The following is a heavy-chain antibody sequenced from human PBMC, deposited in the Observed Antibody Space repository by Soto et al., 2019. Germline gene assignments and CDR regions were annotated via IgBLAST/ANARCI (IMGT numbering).Heavy chain of an antibody. V-gene: IGHV3-30-3*01. J-gene: IGHJ4*02. D-gene: IGHD3-22*01. CDR3: ASGAAFYYDTSRY. CDR1: GFNFNINA. CDR2: MSPGGNSQ. Sequence: QVQLMESGGGGVQAWGSLRLPGAAPGFNFNINALHWIRQAPGEGLEWVAVMSPGGNSQYYADSVKGRFTISRDTSKSTLYLQMTSLRPEDTAVYYCASGAAFYYDTSRYWGQGTLVTVSS.